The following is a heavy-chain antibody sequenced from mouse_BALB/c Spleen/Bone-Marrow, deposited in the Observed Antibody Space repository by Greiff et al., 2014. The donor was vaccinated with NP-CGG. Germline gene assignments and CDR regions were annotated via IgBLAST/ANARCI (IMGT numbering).Heavy chain of an antibody. J-gene: IGHJ4*01. V-gene: IGHV14-3*02. CDR1: GFNIKETY. Sequence: GQLKESGAELVGAGGSVKLSCTASGFNIKETYIHWGEQRPEQGLEGIGRIDPAIGNSKYGPKFQGKATFTSDTSSNTAHLQLSSLTSEDTAVYYCARRYYNMAMDYWGQGTSVTVSS. D-gene: IGHD1-1*01. CDR3: ARRYYNMAMDY. CDR2: IDPAIGNS.